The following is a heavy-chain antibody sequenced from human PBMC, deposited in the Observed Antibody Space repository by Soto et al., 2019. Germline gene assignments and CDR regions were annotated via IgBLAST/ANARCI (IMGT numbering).Heavy chain of an antibody. Sequence: PGGSLRLSCEASGFSFSSYVVSWVRQSPGEGLEWISAISTSGSSTFYADSVKGRFTISRDISKNTLFLQMNSLRAEDTAVYYCAKDFVSRSSNYDFWSGSPYDYWGQGTQVTVSS. CDR1: GFSFSSYV. V-gene: IGHV3-23*01. CDR3: AKDFVSRSSNYDFWSGSPYDY. J-gene: IGHJ4*02. D-gene: IGHD3-3*01. CDR2: ISTSGSST.